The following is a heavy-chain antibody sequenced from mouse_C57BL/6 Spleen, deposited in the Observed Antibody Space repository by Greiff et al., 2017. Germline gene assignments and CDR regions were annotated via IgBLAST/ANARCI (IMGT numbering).Heavy chain of an antibody. D-gene: IGHD2-1*01. CDR2: IYPGSGST. Sequence: QVQLQQPGAELVKPGASVKMSCKASGYTFTSYWITWVKQRPGQGLEWIGDIYPGSGSTNYNEKFKSKATLTVETSSSTAYMQLSSLTSEDSAVYYCARAPIYYGNHWYFDVWGTGTTVTVSS. V-gene: IGHV1-55*01. CDR3: ARAPIYYGNHWYFDV. CDR1: GYTFTSYW. J-gene: IGHJ1*03.